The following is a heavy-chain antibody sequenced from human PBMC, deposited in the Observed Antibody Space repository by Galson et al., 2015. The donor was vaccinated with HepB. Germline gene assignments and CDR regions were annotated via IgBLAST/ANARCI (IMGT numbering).Heavy chain of an antibody. V-gene: IGHV3-21*04. CDR1: GLTFSSYS. J-gene: IGHJ1*01. D-gene: IGHD1-26*01. CDR2: ISSSSSYI. Sequence: SLRLSCAASGLTFSSYSMNWVRQAPGKGLEWVSSISSSSSYIYYADSVKGRFTISRDNAKNSLYLQMNSLRADDTAVYYCATVRYSGSYTENFQHWGQGTLVIVSS. CDR3: ATVRYSGSYTENFQH.